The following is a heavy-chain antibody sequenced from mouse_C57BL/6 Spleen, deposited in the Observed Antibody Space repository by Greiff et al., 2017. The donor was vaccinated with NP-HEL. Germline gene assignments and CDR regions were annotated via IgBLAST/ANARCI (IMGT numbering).Heavy chain of an antibody. J-gene: IGHJ3*01. CDR2: ISSGSSTI. D-gene: IGHD2-4*01. CDR1: GFTFSDYG. Sequence: EVKLVESGGVLVKPGGSLKLSCAASGFTFSDYGMHWVRQAPEKGLEWVAYISSGSSTIYYADTVKGRFTISRDNAKNTLFLQMTSLRSEDTAMYYCAREDYYDPFAYWGQGTLVTVSA. CDR3: AREDYYDPFAY. V-gene: IGHV5-17*01.